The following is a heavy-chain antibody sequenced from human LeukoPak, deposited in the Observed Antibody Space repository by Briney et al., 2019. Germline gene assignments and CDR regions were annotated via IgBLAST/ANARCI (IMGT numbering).Heavy chain of an antibody. CDR1: GGSISSGSYY. CDR3: ARKEGESYYFDY. Sequence: SETLSLTRTVSGGSISSGSYYWSWIRQPAGKGLEWIGRIYTSGSTNYNPSLKSRVTISVDTSKNQFSLKLSSVTAADTAVYYCARKEGESYYFDYWGQGTLVTVSS. J-gene: IGHJ4*02. D-gene: IGHD1-26*01. CDR2: IYTSGST. V-gene: IGHV4-61*02.